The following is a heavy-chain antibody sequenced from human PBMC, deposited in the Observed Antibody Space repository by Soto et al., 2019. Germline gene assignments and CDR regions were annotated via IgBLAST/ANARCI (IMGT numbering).Heavy chain of an antibody. J-gene: IGHJ4*02. CDR1: GFTFSSYA. Sequence: QVQLVESGGGVVQPGRSLRLSCAASGFTFSSYAMHWVRQAPGKGLEWVAVISYDGSNKYYADSVKGRFTISRDNSKNTLYLQMNSLRAEDTAVHYCAKVGATNDYWGQGTLVTVSS. CDR3: AKVGATNDY. V-gene: IGHV3-30-3*01. D-gene: IGHD1-26*01. CDR2: ISYDGSNK.